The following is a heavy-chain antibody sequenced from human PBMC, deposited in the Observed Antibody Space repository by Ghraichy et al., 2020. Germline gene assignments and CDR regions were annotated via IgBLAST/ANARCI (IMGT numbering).Heavy chain of an antibody. CDR3: ARGATIHTYGRDVFDI. Sequence: SQTLSLTCTVSGGSISSRSYNWGWIRQPPGKGLEWIGSVHYSGSTYDNASRKSRVTMSADTSKNQFSLKLTSVTAADTAVYYCARGATIHTYGRDVFDIWGPGTMVTVSS. V-gene: IGHV4-39*01. D-gene: IGHD5-18*01. J-gene: IGHJ3*02. CDR2: VHYSGST. CDR1: GGSISSRSYN.